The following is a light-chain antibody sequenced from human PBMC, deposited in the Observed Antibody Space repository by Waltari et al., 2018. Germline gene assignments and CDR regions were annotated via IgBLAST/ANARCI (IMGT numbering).Light chain of an antibody. J-gene: IGLJ3*02. CDR3: SMYMGSGIWV. CDR2: KGN. V-gene: IGLV8-61*01. Sequence: QTVLTQEPSLSVSPGGTVTLTFAFSSGSVSSTSSSPCYQPTPGQTPRTLVYKGNGRSSGVPDRFSGSILGNKAALTITGAQADDESDYYCSMYMGSGIWVFGGGTKLTVL. CDR1: SGSVSSTSS.